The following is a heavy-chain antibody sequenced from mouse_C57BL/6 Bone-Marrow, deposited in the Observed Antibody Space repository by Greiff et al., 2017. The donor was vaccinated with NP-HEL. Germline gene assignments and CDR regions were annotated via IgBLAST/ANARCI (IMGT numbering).Heavy chain of an antibody. J-gene: IGHJ3*01. CDR1: GYTFTSYG. D-gene: IGHD2-12*01. Sequence: QVQLQQSGAELARPGASVKLSCKASGYTFTSYGISWVKQSTGQGLEWIGEIYPRSGNTYYNEKFKGKATLTVDKSSSTAYMELRSLTSEDSAVYYCASVYDNRCGYAFWGQGTRVTVSA. V-gene: IGHV1-81*01. CDR3: ASVYDNRCGYAF. CDR2: IYPRSGNT.